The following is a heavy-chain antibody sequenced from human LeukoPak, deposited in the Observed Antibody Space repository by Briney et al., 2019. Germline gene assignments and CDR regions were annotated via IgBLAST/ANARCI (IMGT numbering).Heavy chain of an antibody. D-gene: IGHD6-19*01. CDR1: GFTFSSYS. CDR2: ISSSSSYI. CDR3: ARVGYTSGWYRN. Sequence: GGSLRLSCAASGFTFSSYSMNWVRQAPGKGLEWVSSISSSSSYIYYADSVKGRFTISRDNSKNTLYLQMNSLRAEDTAVYYCARVGYTSGWYRNWGQGTLVTVSS. V-gene: IGHV3-21*04. J-gene: IGHJ4*02.